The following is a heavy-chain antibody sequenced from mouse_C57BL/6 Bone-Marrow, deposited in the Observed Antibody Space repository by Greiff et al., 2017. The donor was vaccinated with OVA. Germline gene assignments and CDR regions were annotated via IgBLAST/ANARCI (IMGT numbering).Heavy chain of an antibody. CDR3: ARERGGYYVNFDY. V-gene: IGHV1-26*01. CDR1: GYTFTDYY. D-gene: IGHD2-3*01. Sequence: EVQLQQSGPELVKPGASVKISCKASGYTFTDYYMNWVKQSHGKSLEWIGDINPNNGGTSYNQKFKGKATLTVDKSSSTAYMELRSLTSEDSAVYYCARERGGYYVNFDYWGQGTTLTVSS. J-gene: IGHJ2*01. CDR2: INPNNGGT.